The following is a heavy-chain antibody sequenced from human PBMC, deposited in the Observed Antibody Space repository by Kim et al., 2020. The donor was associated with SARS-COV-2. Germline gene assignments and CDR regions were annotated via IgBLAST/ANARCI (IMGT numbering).Heavy chain of an antibody. D-gene: IGHD2-15*01. CDR1: GAYITNHY. CDR3: VREGYFDGGSFFFDS. J-gene: IGHJ5*01. V-gene: IGHV4-59*11. CDR2: VYHSGST. Sequence: SETLSLTCTVSGAYITNHYWSWIRQPPGKGLEWIGNVYHSGSTSYNPSLKSRVTMSVETSKRQFYLQVTSGTAADTAIYYCVREGYFDGGSFFFDSWGPGTLVTVSS.